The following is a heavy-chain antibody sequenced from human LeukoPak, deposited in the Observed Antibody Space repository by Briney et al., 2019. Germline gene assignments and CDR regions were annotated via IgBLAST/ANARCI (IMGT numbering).Heavy chain of an antibody. J-gene: IGHJ4*02. CDR2: ISSSSYI. V-gene: IGHV3-21*01. CDR1: GFTFSSYS. D-gene: IGHD1-26*01. CDR3: ARDLSGSYLLDY. Sequence: PGGSLRLSCAASGFTFSSYSMNWVRQAPGKGLEWVSSISSSSYIYYADSVKGRFTISRDNAKNSLYLQMNSLRAEDTAVYYCARDLSGSYLLDYWGQGTLVTVSS.